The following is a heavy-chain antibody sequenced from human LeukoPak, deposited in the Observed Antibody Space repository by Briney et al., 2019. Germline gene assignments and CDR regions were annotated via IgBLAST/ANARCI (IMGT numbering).Heavy chain of an antibody. J-gene: IGHJ4*02. Sequence: SQTLSLTCAISGDSVSSNSAAWNWIRQSPSRGLEWLGRTYYMSNCDDDYAQSVNSRTANSRVTTKNHYAQQLIYVTPEDTAVYYCARDPQTGYSYGRFDYWGQGTLVTVSS. D-gene: IGHD5-18*01. CDR2: TYYMSNCDD. V-gene: IGHV6-1*01. CDR1: GDSVSSNSAA. CDR3: ARDPQTGYSYGRFDY.